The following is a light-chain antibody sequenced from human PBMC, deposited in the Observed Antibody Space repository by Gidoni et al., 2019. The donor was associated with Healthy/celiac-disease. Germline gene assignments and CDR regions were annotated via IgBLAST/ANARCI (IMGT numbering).Light chain of an antibody. J-gene: IGLJ2*01. CDR2: DNN. CDR3: GTWDSSLSAVV. Sequence: PGQKVTIPCSGSSSNIGNNYVSWYQQLPGTAPKLLIYDNNKRPSGIPDRFSGSKSGTSATLGITGLQTGDEADYYCGTWDSSLSAVVFGGGTKLTVL. V-gene: IGLV1-51*01. CDR1: SSNIGNNY.